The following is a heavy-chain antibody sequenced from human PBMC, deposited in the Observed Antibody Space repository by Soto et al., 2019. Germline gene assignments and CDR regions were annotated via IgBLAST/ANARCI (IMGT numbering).Heavy chain of an antibody. CDR1: GYTFINHD. D-gene: IGHD2-21*02. CDR2: MNPYNGNT. J-gene: IGHJ4*02. CDR3: ASPSDDASRTAADN. V-gene: IGHV1-8*01. Sequence: QVQLVQSGAEVKKPGASVKVSCKASGYTFINHDINWVRQATGQGLEWMGWMNPYNGNTGYAQKFQGRVTLTSNTSISTAYMELSRLRSEDTAVYYCASPSDDASRTAADNWGQGTLVTVSS.